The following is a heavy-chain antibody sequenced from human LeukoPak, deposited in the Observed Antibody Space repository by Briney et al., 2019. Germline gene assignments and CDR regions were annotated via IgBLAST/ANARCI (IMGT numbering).Heavy chain of an antibody. Sequence: GESLKISCEGSGYSFTNYWIGWVRQMPGKGLEWMGIISPGDSDTTYSPSFQGQVTISVDKSISTAYLQWSSLKASDTAVYYCARQRVYSTAWFPWFFDLWGRGTLVTVSS. CDR3: ARQRVYSTAWFPWFFDL. V-gene: IGHV5-51*01. CDR2: ISPGDSDT. J-gene: IGHJ2*01. D-gene: IGHD6-19*01. CDR1: GYSFTNYW.